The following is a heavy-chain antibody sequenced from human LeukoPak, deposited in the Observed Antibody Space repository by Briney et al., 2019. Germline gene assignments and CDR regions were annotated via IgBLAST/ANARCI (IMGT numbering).Heavy chain of an antibody. CDR2: IRSKAYGGTT. V-gene: IGHV3-49*03. D-gene: IGHD4-17*01. CDR1: GFTFGDYA. Sequence: PGGSLRLSCTASGFTFGDYAMSWSRQAPGKGLEWVGFIRSKAYGGTTEYAASVKGRFTISRDDSKSIAYLQMNSLKTEDTAVYYCTRYSGDLDYWGQGTLVTVSS. J-gene: IGHJ4*02. CDR3: TRYSGDLDY.